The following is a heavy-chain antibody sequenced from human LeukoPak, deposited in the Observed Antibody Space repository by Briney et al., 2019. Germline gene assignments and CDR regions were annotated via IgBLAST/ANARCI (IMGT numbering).Heavy chain of an antibody. J-gene: IGHJ4*02. D-gene: IGHD6-13*01. Sequence: PERSLRLSCVASGFTFSTYAMHWVRQAPGKGLEWVAVISYDGSNKYYADSVTGRFTISRDNSKNTLYLQMNSLRAVDTAAYYCARDPISKYYFDYWGQGSLVTVSS. CDR1: GFTFSTYA. V-gene: IGHV3-30-3*01. CDR3: ARDPISKYYFDY. CDR2: ISYDGSNK.